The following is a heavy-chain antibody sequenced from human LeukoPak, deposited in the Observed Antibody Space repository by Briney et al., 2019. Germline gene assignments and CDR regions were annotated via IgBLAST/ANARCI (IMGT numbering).Heavy chain of an antibody. Sequence: GSLRLSCAASGITFSNHALSWVRQAPGKGLEWVSVIYSGGNTHYADSVKGRFTISRDNSKNTLYLQMHRLRAEDTAVYYCARDPSRHWYFDLWGRGTLVTVSS. J-gene: IGHJ2*01. CDR1: GITFSNHA. CDR2: IYSGGNT. V-gene: IGHV3-66*01. CDR3: ARDPSRHWYFDL.